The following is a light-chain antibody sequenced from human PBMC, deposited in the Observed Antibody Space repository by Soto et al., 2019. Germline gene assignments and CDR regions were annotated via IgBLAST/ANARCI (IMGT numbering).Light chain of an antibody. CDR2: EVS. V-gene: IGLV2-8*01. CDR1: SSDVGGYNY. Sequence: QSVLTQPPSAFGSFGQSVTISCTGTSSDVGGYNYVSWYQQHPGKAPKLMIYEVSERPSGVPDRFSGSKSGNTASLTVSGLQADDEADYYCSSYSGTNYHYVFGTGTKVPVL. J-gene: IGLJ1*01. CDR3: SSYSGTNYHYV.